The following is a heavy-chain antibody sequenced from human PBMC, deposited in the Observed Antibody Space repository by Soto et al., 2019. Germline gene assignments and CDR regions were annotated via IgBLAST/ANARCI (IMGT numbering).Heavy chain of an antibody. J-gene: IGHJ1*01. CDR2: IILALGTP. V-gene: IGHV1-69*01. D-gene: IGHD2-8*01. CDR3: XXYCTNTKCRXXXXXXL. CDR1: GDSFTNYA. Sequence: QVLLVQSGAEMKQPGSSVSVSCRASGDSFTNYAFTWVRQAPGQGPEWLGGIILALGTPHYSQRFQGRLTITADESSSTVYMELGSLRLDDXXXXXXXXYCTNTKCRXXXXXXLWGQ.